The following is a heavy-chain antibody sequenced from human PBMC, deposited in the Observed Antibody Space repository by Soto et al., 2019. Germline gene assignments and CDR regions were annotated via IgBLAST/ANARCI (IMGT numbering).Heavy chain of an antibody. CDR3: STAGQWYFWTASYFEH. CDR2: SKPKTDSRETI. CDR1: GLSVTNAW. V-gene: IGHV3-15*01. Sequence: GGSLRLSCAASGLSVTNAWLRWFRQTPGKGLEWVGLSKPKTDSRETIQYAAAVKGRFIISRDDSKDILYLEMNSLKTDDIGVYYCSTAGQWYFWTASYFEHWGQGTPVTAPQ. D-gene: IGHD3-3*01. J-gene: IGHJ4*02.